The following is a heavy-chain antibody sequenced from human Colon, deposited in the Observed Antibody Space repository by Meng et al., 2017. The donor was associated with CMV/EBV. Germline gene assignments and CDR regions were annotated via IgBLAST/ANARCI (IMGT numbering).Heavy chain of an antibody. J-gene: IGHJ4*02. CDR1: GVTFSTKW. V-gene: IGHV3-74*01. Sequence: VEGVGSRGGLVQPGGCLRHACAAAGVTFSTKWMHWVRQGPGKGLVWVSRINTDGSTTYYADSVKGRFTISRDNAKNTLYLQMNSLRAEATAVYYCASRDYWGQGTLVTVSS. CDR2: INTDGSTT. CDR3: ASRDY.